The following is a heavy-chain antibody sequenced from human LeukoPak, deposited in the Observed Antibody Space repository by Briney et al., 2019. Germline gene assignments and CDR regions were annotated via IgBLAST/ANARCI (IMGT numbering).Heavy chain of an antibody. J-gene: IGHJ4*02. CDR1: GDSVSSNSAA. V-gene: IGHV6-1*01. Sequence: SKTLSLTCAISGDSVSSNSAAWNWIRQSPSRGLEWLGRTYFRSKWYNDYAVSVKSRITINPDTSKNQFSLQLNSVTPEDTAMYYCARVSRIAVTPYYFDSWGQGTLVTVSS. CDR3: ARVSRIAVTPYYFDS. CDR2: TYFRSKWYN. D-gene: IGHD6-19*01.